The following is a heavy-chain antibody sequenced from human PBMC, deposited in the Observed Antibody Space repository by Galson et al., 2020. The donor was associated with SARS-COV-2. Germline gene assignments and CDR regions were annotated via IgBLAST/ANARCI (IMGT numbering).Heavy chain of an antibody. V-gene: IGHV3-53*05. CDR2: IYTDGST. CDR1: GLTVSSSF. J-gene: IGHJ5*02. CDR3: ARGSSSCTCPNT. Sequence: METGGSLRLSCAASGLTVSSSFMSWFRQAPGKGLEWVSVIYTDGSTYYADSVKGRLTISSDNSKNTLYLQMITLRPDDTAVYYCARGSSSCTCPNTWGQGTLVTVSS.